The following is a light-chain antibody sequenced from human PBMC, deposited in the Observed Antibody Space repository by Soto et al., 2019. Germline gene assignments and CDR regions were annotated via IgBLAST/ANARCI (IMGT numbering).Light chain of an antibody. V-gene: IGLV1-36*01. CDR2: YND. Sequence: QLVLTQPPSVSEAPRQRVTISCSGSSSNIGNKAVNWYQQFPGKAPKLLIYYNDLLPSGVSDRFSGSKSGTSASLAISGLQSEDEADYYCATWDDSLNGPVFGGGTKLTV. CDR1: SSNIGNKA. J-gene: IGLJ3*02. CDR3: ATWDDSLNGPV.